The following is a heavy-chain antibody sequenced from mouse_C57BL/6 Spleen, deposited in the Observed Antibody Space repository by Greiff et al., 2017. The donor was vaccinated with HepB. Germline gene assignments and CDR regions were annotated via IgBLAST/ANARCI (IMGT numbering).Heavy chain of an antibody. CDR1: GFTFSDYY. CDR3: ARGVYSFFDY. Sequence: EVKLEESGGVLVQPGGSLKLSCAASGFTFSDYYMYWVRQTPEKRLEWVAYISNGGGSTYYPDTVKGRFTISRDNAKNTLYLQMSRLKSEDTAMYYCARGVYSFFDYWGQGTTLTVSS. J-gene: IGHJ2*01. D-gene: IGHD2-1*01. V-gene: IGHV5-12*01. CDR2: ISNGGGST.